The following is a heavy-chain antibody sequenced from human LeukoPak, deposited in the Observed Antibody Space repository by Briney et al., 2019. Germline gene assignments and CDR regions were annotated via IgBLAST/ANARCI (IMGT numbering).Heavy chain of an antibody. V-gene: IGHV3-7*01. Sequence: GGSLRLSCAASGFTFSSYWMSWVRQAPGKGLEWVANIRQDGSEKYYVDSVKGQFAISRDNAKNSLYLQMTSLRAEDTAVYYCARENRSTSCCFDYWGQGTLVTVSS. J-gene: IGHJ4*02. CDR2: IRQDGSEK. D-gene: IGHD2-2*01. CDR1: GFTFSSYW. CDR3: ARENRSTSCCFDY.